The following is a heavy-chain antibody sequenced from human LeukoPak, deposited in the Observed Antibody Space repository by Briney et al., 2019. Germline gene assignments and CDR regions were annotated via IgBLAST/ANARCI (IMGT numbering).Heavy chain of an antibody. J-gene: IGHJ6*02. Sequence: PSETLSLTCAVYGGSFSGYYWSWIRQPPGKGLEWIGEINHSGSTNYNPSLKSRVTISVDTSKNQFSLKLSSATAADTAVYYCARNGVRGYYYGYGMDVWGQGTTVTVSS. CDR1: GGSFSGYY. D-gene: IGHD2-8*01. V-gene: IGHV4-34*01. CDR2: INHSGST. CDR3: ARNGVRGYYYGYGMDV.